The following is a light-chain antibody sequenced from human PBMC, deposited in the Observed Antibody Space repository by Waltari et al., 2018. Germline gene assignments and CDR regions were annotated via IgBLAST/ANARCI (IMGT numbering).Light chain of an antibody. Sequence: QSALTQPASVSGSPGQSITISCTGTSSDVGFYNYVSWYQQHPGRAPKLMIDGVFERPSGVYNRFSGSKSGNTASLTISGLRAEDEADYYCNSYTGSSSWVFGGGTKLTVL. CDR3: NSYTGSSSWV. CDR1: SSDVGFYNY. J-gene: IGLJ3*02. CDR2: GVF. V-gene: IGLV2-14*01.